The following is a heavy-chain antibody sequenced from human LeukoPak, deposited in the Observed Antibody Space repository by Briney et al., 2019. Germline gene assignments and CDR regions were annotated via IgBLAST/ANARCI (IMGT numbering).Heavy chain of an antibody. J-gene: IGHJ5*02. Sequence: GGSLRLSCAASGFTFSSSWMSWVRQAPGKGLEWVANIKQDGSEKYYVDSMKGRFTISRDNAKNSLYLQMTSLRAEDTAVYYCARVTAMGVLATTPLFDPWGQGTLVTVSS. V-gene: IGHV3-7*01. CDR1: GFTFSSSW. CDR3: ARVTAMGVLATTPLFDP. CDR2: IKQDGSEK. D-gene: IGHD5-18*01.